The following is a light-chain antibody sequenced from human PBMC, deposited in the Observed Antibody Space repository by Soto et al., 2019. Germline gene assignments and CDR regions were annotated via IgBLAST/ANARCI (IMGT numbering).Light chain of an antibody. Sequence: QSVLTQPPSASGSPGQSVTISCTGTSSDVGGYNYVSWYQQHPGKAPKLMISEVNKRPSGVPDRFSGSKSGNTASLTVSGLQADDEADYYCSSYAVYNSLLFGGGTKVTVL. J-gene: IGLJ2*01. CDR3: SSYAVYNSLL. V-gene: IGLV2-8*01. CDR1: SSDVGGYNY. CDR2: EVN.